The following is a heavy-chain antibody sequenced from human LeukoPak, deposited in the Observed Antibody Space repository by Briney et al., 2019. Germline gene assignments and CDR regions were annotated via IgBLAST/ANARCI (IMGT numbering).Heavy chain of an antibody. CDR3: ARQPEPGIAVAGPLDY. CDR2: IYPGDSDT. CDR1: GYSFTSYW. Sequence: KRGESLKISCKGSGYSFTSYWIGWVRQMPGKGLEWMGIIYPGDSDTRYSPSFQGQVTISADKSISTAYLQWSSLKASDTAMYCCARQPEPGIAVAGPLDYWGQGTLVTVSS. J-gene: IGHJ4*02. V-gene: IGHV5-51*01. D-gene: IGHD6-19*01.